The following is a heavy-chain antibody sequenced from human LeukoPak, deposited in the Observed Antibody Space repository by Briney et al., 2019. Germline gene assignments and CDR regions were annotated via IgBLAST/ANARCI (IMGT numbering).Heavy chain of an antibody. CDR2: ISGSGGST. V-gene: IGHV3-23*01. CDR1: EFTFSSYA. Sequence: PGGSLRLSCAASEFTFSSYAMSWVRQAPGKGLEWVSAISGSGGSTYYADSVKGRFTISRDNSKNTLYLQMNSLRAEDTAVYYCAKSIRYLTDSSGYYYVPFDYWGQGTLVIVSS. J-gene: IGHJ4*02. CDR3: AKSIRYLTDSSGYYYVPFDY. D-gene: IGHD3-22*01.